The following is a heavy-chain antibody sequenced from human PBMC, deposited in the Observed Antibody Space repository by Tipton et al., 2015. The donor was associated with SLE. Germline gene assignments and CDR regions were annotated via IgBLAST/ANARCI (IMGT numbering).Heavy chain of an antibody. D-gene: IGHD2-15*01. J-gene: IGHJ3*02. CDR2: IYYSGST. V-gene: IGHV4-59*01. CDR3: ASHVDGWSQRIDAFDI. Sequence: TLSLTCTVSGGSISSYYWSWIRQPPGKGLEWIGYIYYSGSTNYNPSLKSRVTKSVDTSKNQFSLKLSSVTAADTAVYYCASHVDGWSQRIDAFDIWGQGTMVTVSS. CDR1: GGSISSYY.